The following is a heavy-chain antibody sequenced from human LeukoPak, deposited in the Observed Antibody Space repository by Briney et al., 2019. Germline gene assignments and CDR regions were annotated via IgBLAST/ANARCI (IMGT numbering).Heavy chain of an antibody. D-gene: IGHD1-14*01. CDR2: IKQDGSEK. CDR1: GFTFSSYR. J-gene: IGHJ4*02. CDR3: AREAGGSSH. V-gene: IGHV3-7*01. Sequence: GGSLRLSCGASGFTFSSYRMSWARQAPGKGLEWVANIKQDGSEKYYVDSVKGRFTISRDNAKNSLYLQMNSLRAEGTAVYYCAREAGGSSHWGQGTLVTVSS.